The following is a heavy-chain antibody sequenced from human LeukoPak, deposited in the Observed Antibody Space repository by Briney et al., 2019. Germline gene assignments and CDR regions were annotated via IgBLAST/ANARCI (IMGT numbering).Heavy chain of an antibody. CDR1: GGSFSGYY. V-gene: IGHV4-34*01. Sequence: PSETLSLTCAVNGGSFSGYYWSWIRQPPGKGLEWIGEINHSGSTNYNPSLKSRVTISVDTSKNQFSLKLSSVTAADTAVYYCARGGVWSGYPNWFDPWGQGTLVTVSS. D-gene: IGHD3-3*01. CDR3: ARGGVWSGYPNWFDP. CDR2: INHSGST. J-gene: IGHJ5*02.